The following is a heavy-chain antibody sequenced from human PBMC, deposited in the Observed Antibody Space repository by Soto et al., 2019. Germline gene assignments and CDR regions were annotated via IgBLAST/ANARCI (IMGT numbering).Heavy chain of an antibody. D-gene: IGHD1-1*01. CDR1: GGSISSGGYW. J-gene: IGHJ6*02. CDR3: ARDRLERRELYYYGMDV. CDR2: IYDSGST. Sequence: SETMSLTCAVSGGSISSGGYWWSWIRQPAGKGVEWIGYIYDSGSTDYNPSLRSRVTITGDRAKKQCCLKLSSVTPADTAVYYCARDRLERRELYYYGMDVWGQGTTVTVSS. V-gene: IGHV4-30-2*01.